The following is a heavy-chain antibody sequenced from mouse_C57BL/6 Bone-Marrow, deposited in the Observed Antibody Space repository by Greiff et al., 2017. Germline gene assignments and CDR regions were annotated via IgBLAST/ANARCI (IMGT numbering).Heavy chain of an antibody. CDR3: TSLLCLSY. V-gene: IGHV14-4*01. J-gene: IGHJ3*01. Sequence: VQLQQSGAELVRPGASVKLSCTASGFNIKDDYMHWVKQRPEHGLEWIGWIDPENGDTAYASKFQGKATITADTSSNTAYLQLSSLTSADTSFSYCTSLLCLSYWGQGTLVTVSA. CDR2: IDPENGDT. CDR1: GFNIKDDY. D-gene: IGHD6-1*01.